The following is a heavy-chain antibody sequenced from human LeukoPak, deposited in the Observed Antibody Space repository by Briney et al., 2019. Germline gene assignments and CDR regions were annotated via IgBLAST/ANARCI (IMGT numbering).Heavy chain of an antibody. J-gene: IGHJ4*02. V-gene: IGHV4-31*03. CDR1: GGSISRGGYY. CDR3: AREQITMVRYFDY. D-gene: IGHD3-10*01. CDR2: IYYSGST. Sequence: SETLSLTCTVSGGSISRGGYYWSWIRQHPGKGLEWIGYIYYSGSTYYNPSLKSRVTISVDTSKNQFSLKLSSVTAADTAVYYCAREQITMVRYFDYWGQGTLVTVSS.